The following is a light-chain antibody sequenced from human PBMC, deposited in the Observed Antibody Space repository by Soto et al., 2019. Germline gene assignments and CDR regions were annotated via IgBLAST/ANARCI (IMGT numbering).Light chain of an antibody. Sequence: EIVMTQSPDTLSLSPGQRATLSCRASVSVRTDLAWYQQKPGQAPRLLIYGASTRAAGVPVRFSGSGSGSEFTLTIDTLQSEDFAVYYCQQYHNLLPITFCQGTRLEI. J-gene: IGKJ5*01. CDR2: GAS. CDR1: VSVRTD. CDR3: QQYHNLLPIT. V-gene: IGKV3-15*01.